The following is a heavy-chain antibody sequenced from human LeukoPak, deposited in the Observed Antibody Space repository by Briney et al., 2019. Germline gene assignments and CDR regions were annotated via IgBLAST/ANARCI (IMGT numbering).Heavy chain of an antibody. CDR3: ARHSYCSSTSCYENFDY. D-gene: IGHD2-2*01. J-gene: IGHJ4*02. CDR2: IYYSGST. CDR1: GGSISSYY. V-gene: IGHV4-59*08. Sequence: SETLSLTCTVSGGSISSYYWSWIRQPPGKGLEWIGYIYYSGSTNYNPSLKSRVTISVDTSKNQFSLKLSSVTAADTAVYYCARHSYCSSTSCYENFDYWGQGTLVTVSS.